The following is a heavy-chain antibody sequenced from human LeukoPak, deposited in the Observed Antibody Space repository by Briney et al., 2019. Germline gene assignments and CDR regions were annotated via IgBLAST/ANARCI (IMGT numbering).Heavy chain of an antibody. D-gene: IGHD1-26*01. J-gene: IGHJ4*02. Sequence: PGGSLRLSCAASGFTFSSYDIHWVRQAPGKGLEWVAFIRYDGSNKYYADSVRGRFTISRDNSKNTLYLQMNSLRAEDTAVYYCAKDSSGNYSTELDYWGQGTLVTVSS. CDR2: IRYDGSNK. V-gene: IGHV3-30*02. CDR1: GFTFSSYD. CDR3: AKDSSGNYSTELDY.